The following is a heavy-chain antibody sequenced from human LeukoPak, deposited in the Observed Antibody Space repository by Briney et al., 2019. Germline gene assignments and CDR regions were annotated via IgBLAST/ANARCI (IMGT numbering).Heavy chain of an antibody. J-gene: IGHJ4*02. CDR2: IYHSGST. CDR1: GGSISSGGYS. D-gene: IGHD3-9*01. Sequence: SETLSLTCAVSGGSISSGGYSWSWIRQPPGKGLEWIGYIYHSGSTYYNPSLKSRVTISVDRSKDQFSLKLSSVTAADTAVYYCARSYDILTGEWPTFDYWGQGTLVTVSS. V-gene: IGHV4-30-2*01. CDR3: ARSYDILTGEWPTFDY.